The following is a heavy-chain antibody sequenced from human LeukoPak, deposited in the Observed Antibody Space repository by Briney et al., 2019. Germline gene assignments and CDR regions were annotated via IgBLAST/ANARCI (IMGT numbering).Heavy chain of an antibody. J-gene: IGHJ3*02. CDR1: GYTPTSYG. D-gene: IGHD6-19*01. Sequence: ASVKVSCKASGYTPTSYGISWVPQAPGQGLEWVGCISSYNGNTNYAQKLQGRVTMSTDTSTGTAYMERRSLRSDDTAVYYCARRVAVARRDAFDIWGQGTMVTVSS. V-gene: IGHV1-18*01. CDR2: ISSYNGNT. CDR3: ARRVAVARRDAFDI.